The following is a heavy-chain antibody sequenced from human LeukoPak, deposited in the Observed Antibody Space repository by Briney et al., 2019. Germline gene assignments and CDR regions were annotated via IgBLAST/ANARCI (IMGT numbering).Heavy chain of an antibody. V-gene: IGHV4-39*01. D-gene: IGHD6-13*01. Sequence: SETLSLTCTVSGGSISSSSYYWGWIRQPPGKGLEWIGSIYYSGSTYYNPSLKSRVTISVDTSKNQFSLKLSSVTAADTAVYYCARPPREAGADYWGQGTLVTVSS. CDR2: IYYSGST. CDR1: GGSISSSSYY. CDR3: ARPPREAGADY. J-gene: IGHJ4*02.